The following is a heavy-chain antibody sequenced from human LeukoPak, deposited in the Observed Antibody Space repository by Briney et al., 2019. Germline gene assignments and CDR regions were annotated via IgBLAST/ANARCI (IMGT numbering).Heavy chain of an antibody. V-gene: IGHV4-59*01. CDR1: GVSISSYY. CDR3: ATYKRISGWYVHDY. D-gene: IGHD6-19*01. Sequence: NPSETLSLTCSVSGVSISSYYWSWLRQPPGMGLEWIGVMHDSGTTFYNPSLKSRVTMSVDTSKMQFSLHLSSVTAADTATYYCATYKRISGWYVHDYWGQGTLVTVSS. CDR2: MHDSGTT. J-gene: IGHJ4*02.